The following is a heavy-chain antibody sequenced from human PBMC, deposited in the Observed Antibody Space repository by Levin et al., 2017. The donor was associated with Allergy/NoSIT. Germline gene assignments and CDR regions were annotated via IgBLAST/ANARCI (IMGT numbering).Heavy chain of an antibody. J-gene: IGHJ4*02. CDR1: GFTFSSYA. CDR3: ASPDFPYHGSGSYYNLEGIDY. V-gene: IGHV3-30-3*01. Sequence: LSLTCAASGFTFSSYAMHWVRQAPGKGLEWVAVISYDGSNKYYADSVKGRFTISRDNSKNTLYLQMNSLRAEDTAVYYCASPDFPYHGSGSYYNLEGIDYWGQGTLVTVSS. D-gene: IGHD3-10*01. CDR2: ISYDGSNK.